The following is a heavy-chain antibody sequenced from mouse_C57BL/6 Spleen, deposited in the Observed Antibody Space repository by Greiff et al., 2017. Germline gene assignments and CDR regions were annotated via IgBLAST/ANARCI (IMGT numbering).Heavy chain of an antibody. D-gene: IGHD2-2*01. CDR2: INYDGSST. CDR3: ARVGYDGAWFAY. CDR1: GFTFSDYY. Sequence: EVQLVESEGGLVQPGSSMKLSCTASGFTFSDYYMAWVRQVPEKGLEWVANINYDGSSTYYLDSLKSRFIISRDNAKNILYLQMSSLKSEDTATYYCARVGYDGAWFAYWGQGTLVTVSA. V-gene: IGHV5-16*01. J-gene: IGHJ3*01.